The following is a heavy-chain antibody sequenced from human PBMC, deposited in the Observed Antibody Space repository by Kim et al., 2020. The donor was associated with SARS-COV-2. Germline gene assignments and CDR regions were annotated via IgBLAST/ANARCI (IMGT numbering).Heavy chain of an antibody. CDR2: IYYSGST. J-gene: IGHJ6*02. V-gene: IGHV4-59*08. Sequence: SETLSLTCTVSGGSISSYYWSWIRQPPGKGLEWIGYIYYSGSTNYNPSLKSRVTISVDTSKNQFSLKLSSVTAADTAVYYCARQGAGSGSFFSSYYYYYGMDVWGQGTTVTVSS. D-gene: IGHD3-10*01. CDR3: ARQGAGSGSFFSSYYYYYGMDV. CDR1: GGSISSYY.